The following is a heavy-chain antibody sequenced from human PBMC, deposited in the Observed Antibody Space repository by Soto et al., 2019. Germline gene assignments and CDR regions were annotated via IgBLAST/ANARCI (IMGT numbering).Heavy chain of an antibody. CDR2: IDPSDSYI. J-gene: IGHJ5*02. V-gene: IGHV5-10-1*03. CDR3: ARRSRETNLFDP. D-gene: IGHD1-26*01. Sequence: EVQLVQSGAEVKKPGESLTISCKGSGYSFTTYWITWVRQMPGKGLQWVGRIDPSDSYIDYSPSFQGHVTISADKSISTAYLRWSSLKASDTAMYYCARRSRETNLFDPWGQGTLVTVSS. CDR1: GYSFTTYW.